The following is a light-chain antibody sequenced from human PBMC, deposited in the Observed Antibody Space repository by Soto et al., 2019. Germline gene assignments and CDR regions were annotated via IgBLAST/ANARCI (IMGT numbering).Light chain of an antibody. V-gene: IGLV1-51*01. J-gene: IGLJ2*01. Sequence: QSVVTQPPSVSAAPGQTVTIACDGSISNFWNNYVSWYQQLPGTAPKLLIYDNNKPPSGIPDRISGSKSGTSATLGITGLQTGDEADYYCVTWDSSLSVVVVGGGTTLTV. CDR1: ISNFWNNY. CDR2: DNN. CDR3: VTWDSSLSVVV.